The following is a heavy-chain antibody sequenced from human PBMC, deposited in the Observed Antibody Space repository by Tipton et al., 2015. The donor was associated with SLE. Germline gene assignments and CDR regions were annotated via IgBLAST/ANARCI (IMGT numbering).Heavy chain of an antibody. D-gene: IGHD6-13*01. V-gene: IGHV4-59*01. J-gene: IGHJ3*02. CDR2: IYYSGST. Sequence: TLSLTCTVSGGSISSYYWSWIRQPPGKGLEWFGYIYYSGSTNYNPSLKSRVTISVDTSKNQFSLKLSSVTAADTAVYYCARDIGPSIAAAGPSAFDIWGQGTMVTVSS. CDR1: GGSISSYY. CDR3: ARDIGPSIAAAGPSAFDI.